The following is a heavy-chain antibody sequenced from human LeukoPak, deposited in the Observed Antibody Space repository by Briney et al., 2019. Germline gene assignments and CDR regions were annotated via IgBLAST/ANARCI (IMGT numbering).Heavy chain of an antibody. CDR3: ARESSGWRYDAFDI. J-gene: IGHJ3*02. V-gene: IGHV3-7*01. CDR1: GFTFSSYW. CDR2: IKQDGSEK. D-gene: IGHD6-19*01. Sequence: PGGSLRLSCAASGFTFSSYWMSWVRQAPGKGLEWVANIKQDGSEKYYVDSVKGRFTISRDNAKNSLYLQMNSLRAEDTAVYYCARESSGWRYDAFDIWGQGTMVTVSS.